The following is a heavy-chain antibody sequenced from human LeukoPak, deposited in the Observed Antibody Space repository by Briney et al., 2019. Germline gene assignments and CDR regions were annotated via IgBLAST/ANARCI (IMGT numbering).Heavy chain of an antibody. D-gene: IGHD2-21*02. Sequence: KPSETLCLTCTVSVGIISSGYYNWSWIRQPPGKGLEWIGYIYYSGSTYYNPSLKSRVTISVDTSKNQFSLKLSSVTAADTAVYYCAREGINAYCGGDCYSDYWGQGTLVTVSS. CDR1: VGIISSGYYN. CDR2: IYYSGST. CDR3: AREGINAYCGGDCYSDY. V-gene: IGHV4-30-4*01. J-gene: IGHJ4*02.